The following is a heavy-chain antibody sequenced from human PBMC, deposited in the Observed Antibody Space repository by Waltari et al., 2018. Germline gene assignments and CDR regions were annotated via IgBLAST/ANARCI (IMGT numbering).Heavy chain of an antibody. Sequence: QVQLVQSGAEVKKPGASVKVSCKASGYTLPGYYMHWVRQAPGQGLEWMGWINPNSGGTNYAQKFQGWVTMTRDTSISTAYMELSRLRSDDTAVYYCAKALTLSSTWDMHWGQGTLVTVSS. D-gene: IGHD6-13*01. CDR1: GYTLPGYY. CDR2: INPNSGGT. CDR3: AKALTLSSTWDMH. V-gene: IGHV1-2*04. J-gene: IGHJ4*02.